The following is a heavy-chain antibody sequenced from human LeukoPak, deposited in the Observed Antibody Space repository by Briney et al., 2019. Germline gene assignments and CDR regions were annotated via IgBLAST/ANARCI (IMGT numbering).Heavy chain of an antibody. Sequence: GASVKVSCKASGYTFDTYPMNWVRQAPGQGLEWMGGVIPIFGTANYAQKFQGRVTITADESTSTAYMELSSLGSEDTAVYYCVNGLDGLSLNYWGQGTLVTVSS. V-gene: IGHV1-69*13. J-gene: IGHJ4*02. CDR2: VIPIFGTA. CDR3: VNGLDGLSLNY. D-gene: IGHD3-10*01. CDR1: GYTFDTYP.